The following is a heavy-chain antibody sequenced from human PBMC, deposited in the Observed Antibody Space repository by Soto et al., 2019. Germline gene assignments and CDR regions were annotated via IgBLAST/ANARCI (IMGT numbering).Heavy chain of an antibody. V-gene: IGHV3-48*02. J-gene: IGHJ3*02. CDR1: GFTFSSYS. D-gene: IGHD3-3*02. Sequence: EVQLVESGGALVQPGGSLRLSCAASGFTFSSYSMDWVRQAPGMGLEWVSYITAAGGTMYYADSVKGRFTISRDNAQSSLSLQMNSLRDEDTAVYFCARRNIFPWGVDAFDIWGQGTTVTVSS. CDR3: ARRNIFPWGVDAFDI. CDR2: ITAAGGTM.